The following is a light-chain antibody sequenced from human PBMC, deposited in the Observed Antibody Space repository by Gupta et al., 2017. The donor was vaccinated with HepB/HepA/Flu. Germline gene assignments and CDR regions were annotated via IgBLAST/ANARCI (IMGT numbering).Light chain of an antibody. CDR2: RKN. CDR1: SLRGFY. Sequence: SSELTQDPAVSVALGQTVRITRQGDSLRGFYASGYQQKPGQAPVLVIYRKNNQPSGIPDRFSGSSSGNTASLAITGTQAEDEAECYCNSRDSSGNHLRVVFGGGTKLTVL. J-gene: IGLJ2*01. V-gene: IGLV3-19*01. CDR3: NSRDSSGNHLRVV.